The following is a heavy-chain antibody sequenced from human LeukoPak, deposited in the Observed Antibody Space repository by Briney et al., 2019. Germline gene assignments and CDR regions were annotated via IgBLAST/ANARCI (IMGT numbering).Heavy chain of an antibody. CDR3: AREGATDAFDI. Sequence: PGGSLRLSCAASGFTFSSYWMSWVRQAPGKELEWVANIKQDGSEKYYVDSVKGRFTISRDNAKNSLYLQMNSLRAEDTAVYYCAREGATDAFDIWGQGTMVTVSS. J-gene: IGHJ3*02. CDR2: IKQDGSEK. D-gene: IGHD1-26*01. CDR1: GFTFSSYW. V-gene: IGHV3-7*01.